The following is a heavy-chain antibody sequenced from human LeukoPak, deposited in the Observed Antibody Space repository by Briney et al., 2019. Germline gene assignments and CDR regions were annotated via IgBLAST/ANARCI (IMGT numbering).Heavy chain of an antibody. CDR3: ARGPDTILYAFDI. Sequence: ASVKVSCKASGYTFTSYDINWVRQATGQGLEWMGWMNPNSGNTGYAQKFQGRVTITRNTSRSTAYMELSSLRSEDTAVYYCARGPDTILYAFDIWGQGTMVTVSS. CDR2: MNPNSGNT. J-gene: IGHJ3*02. V-gene: IGHV1-8*03. D-gene: IGHD3-3*01. CDR1: GYTFTSYD.